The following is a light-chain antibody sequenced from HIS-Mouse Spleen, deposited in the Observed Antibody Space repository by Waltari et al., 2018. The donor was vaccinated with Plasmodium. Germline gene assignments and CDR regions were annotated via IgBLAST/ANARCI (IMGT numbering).Light chain of an antibody. V-gene: IGKV3-15*01. Sequence: EIVMTQSPAILYVSPGVRATLSSRASQSVSSNLAWYQQKPGQAPRLLIYSASTRATGIPARFSGSGSGTEFTLTISSLQSEDFAVYYCQQYNNWSFTFGPGTKVDIK. CDR3: QQYNNWSFT. CDR2: SAS. CDR1: QSVSSN. J-gene: IGKJ3*01.